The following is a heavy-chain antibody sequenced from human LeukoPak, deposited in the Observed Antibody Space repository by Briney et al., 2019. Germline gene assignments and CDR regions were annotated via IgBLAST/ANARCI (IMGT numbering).Heavy chain of an antibody. J-gene: IGHJ4*02. CDR1: GGSFSGYY. CDR2: INHSGST. D-gene: IGHD6-13*01. CDR3: ARGLYSTRIFDY. Sequence: SETLSLTCAVYGGSFSGYYWSWIRQPPGKGLERIGEINHSGSTNYNPSLKSRVTISVDTSKNQFSLKLSSVTAADTAVYYCARGLYSTRIFDYWGQGTLVTVSS. V-gene: IGHV4-34*01.